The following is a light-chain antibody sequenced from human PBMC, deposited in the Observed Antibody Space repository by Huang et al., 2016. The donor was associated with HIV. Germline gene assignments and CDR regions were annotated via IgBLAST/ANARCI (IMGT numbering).Light chain of an antibody. Sequence: ENLLTQSPGTLALSPGERATLSCRSSQFVRTGYLAWYQQKPGQPPRLLISDASSRATGIPDRFSGSGSGTDFTLTISRLEPEDSAVYFCQHFGTYTFGQGTRLEMK. V-gene: IGKV3-20*01. CDR2: DAS. J-gene: IGKJ2*01. CDR1: QFVRTGY. CDR3: QHFGTYT.